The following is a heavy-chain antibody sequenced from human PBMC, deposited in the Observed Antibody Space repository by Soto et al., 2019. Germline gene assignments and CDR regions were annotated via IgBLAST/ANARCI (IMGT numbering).Heavy chain of an antibody. D-gene: IGHD2-2*01. CDR1: GGSISSSNC. CDR3: SGQGIVVVRADVWARRNDAFGI. Sequence: SETLSLTCAVSGGSISSSNCWSWVRQPPGEGLEWTGEIYHSVSTNYNPSLKSRVNISVDKSKNQFSLKLSSVTAADTAVYYFSGQGIVVVRADVWARRNDAFGIAGQGKWSRSRQ. CDR2: IYHSVST. V-gene: IGHV4-4*02. J-gene: IGHJ3*02.